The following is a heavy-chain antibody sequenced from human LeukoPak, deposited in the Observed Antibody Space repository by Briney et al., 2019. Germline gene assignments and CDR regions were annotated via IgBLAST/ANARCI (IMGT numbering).Heavy chain of an antibody. D-gene: IGHD6-13*01. CDR3: ARGSGSSWREGLNY. Sequence: GGSLRLSCAASTFTFSSDSMNWVRQAPGKGLEWVSSISSSSDYIYYADSVKGRFTISRDNAKNSLYLQMNSLTVEDSAVYYCARGSGSSWREGLNYWGQGTLVTVSS. CDR2: ISSSSDYI. CDR1: TFTFSSDS. J-gene: IGHJ4*02. V-gene: IGHV3-21*01.